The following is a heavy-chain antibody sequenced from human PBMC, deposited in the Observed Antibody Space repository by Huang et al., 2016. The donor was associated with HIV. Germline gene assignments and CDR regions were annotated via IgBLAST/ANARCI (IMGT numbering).Heavy chain of an antibody. V-gene: IGHV3-30*18. J-gene: IGHJ4*02. CDR1: GFTFGSYG. CDR3: AKFGGWERPPHY. Sequence: QVQLVESGGGVVQSGRSLRLSCAASGFTFGSYGRHWVRQAPGKGLEGVAVISYDGSKKYYAGSVKGRFTISRDKSKNTLYLQMNSPRAEDTAVYYCAKFGGWERPPHYWGQGTLVTVSS. CDR2: ISYDGSKK. D-gene: IGHD1-26*01.